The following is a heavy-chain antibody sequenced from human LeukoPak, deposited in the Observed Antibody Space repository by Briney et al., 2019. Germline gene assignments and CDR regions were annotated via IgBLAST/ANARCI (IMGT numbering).Heavy chain of an antibody. V-gene: IGHV4-30-2*01. CDR1: GGSISSGGYS. CDR2: ICHSGST. Sequence: QSSETLSLTCTVSGGSISSGGYSWSWIRQPPGKGLEWIGYICHSGSTYYNPSLKSRVTISVDRSKNQFSLKLSSVTAADTAVYYCARGDGSGNYYYGMDVWGQGTTVTVSS. CDR3: ARGDGSGNYYYGMDV. J-gene: IGHJ6*02. D-gene: IGHD3-10*01.